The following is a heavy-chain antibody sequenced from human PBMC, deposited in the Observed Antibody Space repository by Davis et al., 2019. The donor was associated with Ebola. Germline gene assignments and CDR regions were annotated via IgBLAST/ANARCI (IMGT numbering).Heavy chain of an antibody. D-gene: IGHD6-19*01. V-gene: IGHV4-39*01. Sequence: SETLSLTCTVSGGSISSSSYYWGWIRQPPGKGLEWIGSIYYSWSTYYNPSLKSRVTISVDTSKNQFSLKLSSVTAADTAVYYCARLAVAGTLIPYYYGMDVWGQGTTVTVSS. CDR3: ARLAVAGTLIPYYYGMDV. CDR1: GGSISSSSYY. J-gene: IGHJ6*02. CDR2: IYYSWST.